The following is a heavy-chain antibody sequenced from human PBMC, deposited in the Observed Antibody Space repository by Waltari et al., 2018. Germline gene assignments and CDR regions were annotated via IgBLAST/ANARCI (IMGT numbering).Heavy chain of an antibody. CDR1: GGSISSYY. V-gene: IGHV4-59*01. CDR2: IYYSGST. Sequence: QVQLQESGPGLVKPSETLSLTCTVSGGSISSYYWSWIRQPPGKGLEWIGYIYYSGSTNYNPALKSRVTISVDTSKNQFSLKLSSVTAADTAVYYCARAGKSTYDYWGRGTLVTVSS. J-gene: IGHJ4*02. CDR3: ARAGKSTYDY.